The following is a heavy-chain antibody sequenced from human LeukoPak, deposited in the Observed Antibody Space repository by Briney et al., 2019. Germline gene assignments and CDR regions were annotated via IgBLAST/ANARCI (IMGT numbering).Heavy chain of an antibody. Sequence: SETLSLTCAVYGGSFSGYHWSWIRQPPGKGLEWIGEINHSGSTNYNPSLKSRVTISVDTSKNQFSLKLSSVTAADTAVYYCARGRLEWLLPNYYYYYMDVWGKGTTVTVSS. V-gene: IGHV4-34*01. CDR3: ARGRLEWLLPNYYYYYMDV. J-gene: IGHJ6*03. CDR1: GGSFSGYH. D-gene: IGHD3-3*01. CDR2: INHSGST.